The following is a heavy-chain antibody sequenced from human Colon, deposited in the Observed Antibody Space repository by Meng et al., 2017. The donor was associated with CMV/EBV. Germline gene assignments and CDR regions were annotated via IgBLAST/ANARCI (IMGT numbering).Heavy chain of an antibody. Sequence: GGSLRLSCSASGFNFNDFDMTWIRQAPGKGLKWVSSISGSSFSTYYRDAVKGRFTISRDNSRNTLYLQINSLRADDTAVYFCAKGAGFQDFWSGFAYWGQGTVVTVSS. CDR3: AKGAGFQDFWSGFAY. CDR2: ISGSSFST. V-gene: IGHV3-23*01. CDR1: GFNFNDFD. J-gene: IGHJ4*02. D-gene: IGHD3-3*01.